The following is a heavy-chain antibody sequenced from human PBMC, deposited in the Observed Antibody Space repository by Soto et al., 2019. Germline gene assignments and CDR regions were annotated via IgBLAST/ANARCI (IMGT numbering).Heavy chain of an antibody. Sequence: EVQLVESGGGLVQPGGSLRLSCAASGFTFSSYDMHWVRQATGKGLEWVSAIGTAGDTYYPGSVKGRFTISRENAKNSLYLQMNSLRAGDTAVYYCARGVTSGDYLDYGMDVWGQGTTVTVSS. D-gene: IGHD4-17*01. CDR3: ARGVTSGDYLDYGMDV. V-gene: IGHV3-13*04. CDR2: IGTAGDT. CDR1: GFTFSSYD. J-gene: IGHJ6*02.